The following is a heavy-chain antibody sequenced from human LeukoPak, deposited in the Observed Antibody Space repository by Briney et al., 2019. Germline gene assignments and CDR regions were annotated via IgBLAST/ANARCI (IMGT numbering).Heavy chain of an antibody. CDR3: ASVSVWELATHPGGSFDY. CDR2: IYHTGTT. CDR1: GGLISRIEYY. Sequence: SQTLSLTCTVSGGLISRIEYYWSWIRQSLVKGLEWLGHIYHTGTTLYSPHLNNRLTVSVDSSRNQFSLTLNSVTAADTAVYYCASVSVWELATHPGGSFDYWGRGILVTVSS. D-gene: IGHD1-26*01. V-gene: IGHV4-30-4*01. J-gene: IGHJ4*02.